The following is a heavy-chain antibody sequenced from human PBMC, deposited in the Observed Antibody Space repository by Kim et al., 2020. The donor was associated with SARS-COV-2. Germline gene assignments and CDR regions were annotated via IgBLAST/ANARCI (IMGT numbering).Heavy chain of an antibody. CDR3: ASVIGLYCSSTSCDYYYYYGMDV. Sequence: SETLSLTCAVSGGSISSSNWWSWVRQPPGKGLEWIGEIYHSGSTNYNPSLKSRVTISVDKSKNQFSLTLSSVTAADTAVYYCASVIGLYCSSTSCDYYYYYGMDVWGQGTTVTVSS. D-gene: IGHD2-2*01. CDR1: GGSISSSNW. CDR2: IYHSGST. V-gene: IGHV4-4*02. J-gene: IGHJ6*02.